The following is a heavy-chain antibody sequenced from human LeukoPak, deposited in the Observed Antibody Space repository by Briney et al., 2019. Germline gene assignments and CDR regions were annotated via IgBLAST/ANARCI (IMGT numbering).Heavy chain of an antibody. Sequence: SETLSLTCAVSGGSFIGYYWSWIRQPPGKGLEWIGEINHSGGANYNPSLKRRVTISADTSKSQFSLKLGSVTAADTAVYYCARVPLRFLEPFDDWGQGTLVTVSS. J-gene: IGHJ4*02. CDR1: GGSFIGYY. V-gene: IGHV4-34*01. CDR3: ARVPLRFLEPFDD. D-gene: IGHD3-3*01. CDR2: INHSGGA.